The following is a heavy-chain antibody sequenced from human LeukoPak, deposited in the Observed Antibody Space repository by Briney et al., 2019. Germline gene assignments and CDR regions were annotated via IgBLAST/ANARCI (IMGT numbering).Heavy chain of an antibody. CDR3: ARDRPPYLYYYDSSGYQDFDY. V-gene: IGHV3-33*08. D-gene: IGHD3-22*01. Sequence: GGSLRLSCAASGFTFSSYGMHWVRQAPGKGLEWVAVIWYDGSNKYYADSVKGRFTISRDNSKNTLYLQTNSLRAEDTAVYYCARDRPPYLYYYDSSGYQDFDYWGQGTLVTVSS. CDR2: IWYDGSNK. CDR1: GFTFSSYG. J-gene: IGHJ4*02.